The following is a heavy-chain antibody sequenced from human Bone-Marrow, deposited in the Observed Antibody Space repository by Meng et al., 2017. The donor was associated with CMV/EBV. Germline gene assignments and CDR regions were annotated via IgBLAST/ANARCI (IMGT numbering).Heavy chain of an antibody. V-gene: IGHV3-72*01. CDR1: GFIFSDHY. CDR3: ARVERGTIFGVADPDANYGMDV. Sequence: GGSLRLSCAASGFIFSDHYMDWVRQAPGKGLEWVGRTRNKANSYTTEYAASVKGRFTISRDDSKNSLYLQMNSLKTEDTAVYYCARVERGTIFGVADPDANYGMDVWGQGTTVTVSS. D-gene: IGHD3-3*01. J-gene: IGHJ6*02. CDR2: TRNKANSYTT.